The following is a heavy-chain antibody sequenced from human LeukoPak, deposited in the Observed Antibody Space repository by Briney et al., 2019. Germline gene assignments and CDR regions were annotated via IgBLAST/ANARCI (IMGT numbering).Heavy chain of an antibody. D-gene: IGHD3-22*01. V-gene: IGHV3-33*01. CDR2: IWYDGSNK. Sequence: GRSLRLSCAASGFTFSSYGMRWVRQAPGKGLEWVAVIWYDGSNKYYADSVKGRFIISRDNSKNTLYLQMHSLRAEDTAVYYCARDHSSYYDSYYFDYWGQGTLVTVSS. CDR1: GFTFSSYG. J-gene: IGHJ4*02. CDR3: ARDHSSYYDSYYFDY.